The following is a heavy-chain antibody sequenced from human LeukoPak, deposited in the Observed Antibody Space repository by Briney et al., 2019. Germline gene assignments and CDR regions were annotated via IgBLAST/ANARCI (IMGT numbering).Heavy chain of an antibody. CDR2: INWNGGST. CDR3: ARADYGSGSYYNNFDY. V-gene: IGHV3-20*04. CDR1: GFTVDDYG. D-gene: IGHD3-10*01. Sequence: PGGSLRLSCAASGFTVDDYGMSWVRQAPGKGLEWVSGINWNGGSTGYADSVKGRFTISRDNAKNSLYLQMNSLRAEDTALYYCARADYGSGSYYNNFDYWGQGTLVTVSS. J-gene: IGHJ4*02.